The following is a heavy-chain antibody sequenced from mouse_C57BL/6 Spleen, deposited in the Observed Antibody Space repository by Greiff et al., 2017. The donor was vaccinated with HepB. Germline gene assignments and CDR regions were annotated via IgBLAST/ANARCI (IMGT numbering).Heavy chain of an antibody. D-gene: IGHD1-1*01. CDR1: GYSFTGYF. J-gene: IGHJ1*03. CDR2: INPYNGDT. CDR3: ATDYYGSSYGYFDV. Sequence: EVHLVESGPELVKPGASVKISCKASGYSFTGYFMNWVKQSHGKSLEWIGRINPYNGDTFYNQKFKGKATLTVDKSSSTAHMELLSLTAEDFAVYYCATDYYGSSYGYFDVWGTGTTVTVSS. V-gene: IGHV1-37*01.